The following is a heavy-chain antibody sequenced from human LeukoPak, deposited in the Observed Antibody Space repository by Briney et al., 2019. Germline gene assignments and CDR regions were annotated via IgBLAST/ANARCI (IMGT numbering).Heavy chain of an antibody. J-gene: IGHJ4*02. V-gene: IGHV3-7*01. D-gene: IGHD6-13*01. CDR1: GFTFINYW. Sequence: QSGGSLRLSFEASGFTFINYWMIWVRQAPGKGLEWVANIKQDVSEKYYVDSVEGRFTISRDNARNSLYLQMNSLRAEDTAVYYCATYSSSWYLDYWGQGTLVTVSS. CDR2: IKQDVSEK. CDR3: ATYSSSWYLDY.